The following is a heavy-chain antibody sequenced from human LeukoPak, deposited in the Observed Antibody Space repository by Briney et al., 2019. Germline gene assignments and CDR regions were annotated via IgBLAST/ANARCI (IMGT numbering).Heavy chain of an antibody. D-gene: IGHD2-2*01. Sequence: ASSTPSGDTPTVDTMDSVSATPGGRVEWMGRINLIMGGTNYAQKFQGRITMTRDTSISTAYMELSRLRSDDTAVYYCARHVYCRSTSCSYYYYYMDVWGKGTTVTVSS. CDR3: ARHVYCRSTSCSYYYYYMDV. CDR2: INLIMGGT. CDR1: GDTPTVDT. V-gene: IGHV1-2*06. J-gene: IGHJ6*03.